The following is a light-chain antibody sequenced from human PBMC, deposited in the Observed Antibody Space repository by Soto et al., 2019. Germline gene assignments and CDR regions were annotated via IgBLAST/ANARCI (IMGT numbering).Light chain of an antibody. Sequence: VLTQSPGTLSLSPGERATLSCRASQTVYSNYLAWYQQKPGQAPGLLIYGASSRATGNPDRFSGSGSGTDFTLTISRLEPEDFAVYYCQQYGSSVSYTFGQGTKLEIK. CDR1: QTVYSNY. J-gene: IGKJ2*01. CDR2: GAS. CDR3: QQYGSSVSYT. V-gene: IGKV3-20*01.